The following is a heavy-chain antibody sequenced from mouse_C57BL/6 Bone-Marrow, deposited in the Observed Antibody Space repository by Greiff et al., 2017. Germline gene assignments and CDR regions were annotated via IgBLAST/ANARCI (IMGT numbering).Heavy chain of an antibody. V-gene: IGHV14-2*01. CDR1: GFNIKDYY. J-gene: IGHJ1*03. CDR2: IDPEDGET. CDR3: ARWRAHWYWYFDV. Sequence: VQLQQSGAELVKPGASVKLSCTASGFNIKDYYMHWVKQRTEQGLAWIGRIDPEDGETKYAPKFQGKATITADTSSNTAYLQLSSLTSEDTAVYYWARWRAHWYWYFDVWGTGTTVTVSS. D-gene: IGHD3-3*01.